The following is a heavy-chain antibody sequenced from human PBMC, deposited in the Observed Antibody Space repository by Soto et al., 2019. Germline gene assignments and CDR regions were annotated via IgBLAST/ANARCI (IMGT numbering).Heavy chain of an antibody. V-gene: IGHV4-34*01. Sequence: SETLSLTCAVYGGSFSGYYWSWIRQPPGKGLEWIGEINHSGSTNYNPSLKSRVTISVDTSKNQFSLKLSSVTAADTAVYYCARDSTDIVVVLSATQERSEYIQFPGQGTLVS. CDR1: GGSFSGYY. J-gene: IGHJ1*01. CDR2: INHSGST. D-gene: IGHD2-15*01. CDR3: ARDSTDIVVVLSATQERSEYIQF.